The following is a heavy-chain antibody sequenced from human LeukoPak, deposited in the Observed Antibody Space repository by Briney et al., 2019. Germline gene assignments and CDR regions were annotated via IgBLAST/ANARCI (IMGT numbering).Heavy chain of an antibody. CDR3: ARGTGFYDSSGHYYWGYFDS. J-gene: IGHJ4*02. CDR1: GGSISSHY. V-gene: IGHV4-59*11. Sequence: SETLSLTCTVSGGSISSHYWSWFRQTPGKRPEWIAFIYYSGTTNYNPSLKGRVTISIDSSKNQFSLKLSSVTAADTAIYYCARGTGFYDSSGHYYWGYFDSWGQGTLVPVPS. D-gene: IGHD3-22*01. CDR2: IYYSGTT.